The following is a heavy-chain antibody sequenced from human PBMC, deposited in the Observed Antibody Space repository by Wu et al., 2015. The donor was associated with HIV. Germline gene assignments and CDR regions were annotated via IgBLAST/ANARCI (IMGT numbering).Heavy chain of an antibody. CDR3: ARAHYGSGSYYNEYYFDS. CDR1: GYTFTGYY. V-gene: IGHV1-2*02. D-gene: IGHD3-10*01. CDR2: INPNSGGT. J-gene: IGHJ4*02. Sequence: QVQLVQSGAEVKKPGASVKVSCKASGYTFTGYYMHWVRQAPGQGLEWMGWINPNSGGTNYAQKFQGRVTMTRDTSISTAYMELSRLRSDDTAVYYCARAHYGSGSYYNEYYFDSWGQGTLVTVSS.